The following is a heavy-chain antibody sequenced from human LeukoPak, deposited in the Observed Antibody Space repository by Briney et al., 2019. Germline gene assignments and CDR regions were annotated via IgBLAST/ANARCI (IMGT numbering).Heavy chain of an antibody. D-gene: IGHD2-21*01. J-gene: IGHJ6*04. CDR2: IRVDGSSE. CDR1: GLTFSNFA. CDR3: ATTLYDIVAGTQGLFV. V-gene: IGHV3-30*02. Sequence: GGSLRLSCVTSGLTFSNFAMGSVRHAPGKWLEWVAHIRVDGSSEYSGDSMRCRFNVSRVNVHSIWCRELKRLRAEDTAVYYCATTLYDIVAGTQGLFVWGKGTTVIVSS.